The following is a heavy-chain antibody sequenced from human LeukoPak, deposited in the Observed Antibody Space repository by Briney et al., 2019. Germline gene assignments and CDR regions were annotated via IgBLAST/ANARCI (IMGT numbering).Heavy chain of an antibody. Sequence: GGSLRLSCAASGFTFSSYAMSWVRQAPGKGLEWVSALSGSGGSTYYADSVKGRFTISRDNSKNTLYLQMNSLRAEDTAVYYVTILNYYYYYMDVWGKGTTVTVSS. V-gene: IGHV3-23*01. CDR1: GFTFSSYA. J-gene: IGHJ6*03. CDR3: TILNYYYYYMDV. D-gene: IGHD3-9*01. CDR2: LSGSGGST.